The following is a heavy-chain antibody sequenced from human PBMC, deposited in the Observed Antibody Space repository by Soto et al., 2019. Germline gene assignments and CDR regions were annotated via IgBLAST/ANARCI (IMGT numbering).Heavy chain of an antibody. J-gene: IGHJ6*02. CDR1: GFTLSTSEVG. V-gene: IGHV2-5*02. CDR3: AYLPCSGGSCYWFSYSGMDV. D-gene: IGHD2-15*01. Sequence: QITLKESGPTLVKPTQTLTLTCTFSGFTLSTSEVGVAWIRQPPGKALEWLALIYWDDDKRYRPSLETRLTITKDTSKNQVVLTMTNMDSVDTAIYYCAYLPCSGGSCYWFSYSGMDVWGQGITVTVSS. CDR2: IYWDDDK.